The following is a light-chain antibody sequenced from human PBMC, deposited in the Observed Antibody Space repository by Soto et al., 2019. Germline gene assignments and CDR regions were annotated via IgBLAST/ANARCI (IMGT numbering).Light chain of an antibody. V-gene: IGLV2-8*01. J-gene: IGLJ1*01. Sequence: QSVLTQPPSASGSPGQSVTISCTGTSSDVGGYKYVSWLQQHPGKAPKLMICEVSKRPSGVPDRFSGSRSGNTASLTVSGLQAEDEADYYCCSYAGSNNYVFGTGTKLTVL. CDR1: SSDVGGYKY. CDR2: EVS. CDR3: CSYAGSNNYV.